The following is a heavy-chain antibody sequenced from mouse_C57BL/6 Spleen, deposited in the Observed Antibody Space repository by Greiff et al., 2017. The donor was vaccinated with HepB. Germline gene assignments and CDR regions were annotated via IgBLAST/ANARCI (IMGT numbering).Heavy chain of an antibody. J-gene: IGHJ4*01. D-gene: IGHD2-3*01. Sequence: QVQLKESGAELVKPGASVKISCKASGYAFSSYWMNWVKQRPGKGLEWIGQIYPGDGDTNYNGKFKGKATLTADKSSSTAYMQLSSLTSEDSAVYFCARYWDGFDYYAMYYWGQGTSVTVSS. CDR3: ARYWDGFDYYAMYY. CDR1: GYAFSSYW. CDR2: IYPGDGDT. V-gene: IGHV1-80*01.